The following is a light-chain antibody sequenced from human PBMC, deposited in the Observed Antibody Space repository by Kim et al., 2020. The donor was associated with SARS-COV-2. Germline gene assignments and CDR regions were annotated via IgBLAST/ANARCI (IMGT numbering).Light chain of an antibody. V-gene: IGKV3-15*01. CDR2: GAS. CDR3: QQYNNWQT. CDR1: QSVSSD. Sequence: EIEMTQSPATLSVSPGERATLSCRASQSVSSDLARYQQKPGQAPRLLIYGASTRATGIPARFSGSGSGTEFTLTISSLQSEDFAVYYCQQYNNWQTFGQGTKLEI. J-gene: IGKJ2*01.